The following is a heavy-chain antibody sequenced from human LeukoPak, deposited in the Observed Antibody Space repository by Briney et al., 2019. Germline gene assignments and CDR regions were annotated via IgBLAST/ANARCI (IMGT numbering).Heavy chain of an antibody. D-gene: IGHD3-22*01. CDR2: IYYSGST. V-gene: IGHV4-31*03. CDR3: AREGYDSRNNYFDY. Sequence: SQTLSLICTVSGGSISSGGYYWSWIRQHPGKGLEWIGYIYYSGSTYYNPSLKSRVTISVDTSKNQFSLKLSSVTAADTAVYYCAREGYDSRNNYFDYWGQGTLVTVSS. J-gene: IGHJ4*02. CDR1: GGSISSGGYY.